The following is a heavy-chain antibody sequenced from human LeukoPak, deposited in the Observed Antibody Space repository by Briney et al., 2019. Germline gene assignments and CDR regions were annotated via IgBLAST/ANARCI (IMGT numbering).Heavy chain of an antibody. Sequence: GESLKISCRGAGDIFTSYWIVWGRQMPGGGVVGMVIIYSGDCDVRYCPAFQGQVTISVDRSVSTAYLQWSSMKASDSAMYYCARGDCFGSCSSYNHFDYWGQGTLVTVSS. D-gene: IGHD3-10*01. CDR1: GDIFTSYW. V-gene: IGHV5-51*01. CDR2: IYSGDCDV. J-gene: IGHJ4*02. CDR3: ARGDCFGSCSSYNHFDY.